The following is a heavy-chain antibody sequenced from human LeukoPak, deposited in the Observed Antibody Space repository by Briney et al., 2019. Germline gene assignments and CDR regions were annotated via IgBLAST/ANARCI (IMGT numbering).Heavy chain of an antibody. CDR2: INHSGST. V-gene: IGHV4-34*01. D-gene: IGHD5-18*01. CDR3: ARGKYSYVR. J-gene: IGHJ4*02. CDR1: GGSFSDYY. Sequence: SETLSLTCAVYGGSFSDYYWSWIRQPPGKGLEWIGEINHSGSTNYNPSLKSRVTISVDTSKNQFSLKLSSVTAADTAVYYCARGKYSYVRWGQGTLVTVSS.